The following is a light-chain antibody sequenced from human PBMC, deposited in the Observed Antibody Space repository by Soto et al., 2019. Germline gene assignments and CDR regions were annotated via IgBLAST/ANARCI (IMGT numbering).Light chain of an antibody. CDR3: QQYDNLPPLT. CDR1: QDISNY. J-gene: IGKJ4*01. V-gene: IGKV1-33*01. CDR2: DAS. Sequence: DIQQTQSPSSLYASVGDRVTITCQASQDISNYLKWYQQKPGKAPKLLIYDASNLKTGVPSRFSGSGSGTDFTFTISSLQPEDIATYYCQQYDNLPPLTFGGGTKVEIK.